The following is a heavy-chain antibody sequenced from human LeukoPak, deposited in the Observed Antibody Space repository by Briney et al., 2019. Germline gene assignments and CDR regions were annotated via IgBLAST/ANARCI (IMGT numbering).Heavy chain of an antibody. D-gene: IGHD3-10*01. CDR3: TTDQYSTMVRGAVDY. CDR1: GFTFSTYS. J-gene: IGHJ4*02. Sequence: GGSLRLSCAASGFTFSTYSMNWVRQAPGKGLEWVSYVSSSSSNIFYADSVKGRFTISRDDSKNTLYLQMNSLKTEDTAVYYCTTDQYSTMVRGAVDYWGQGTLVTVSS. V-gene: IGHV3-48*01. CDR2: VSSSSSNI.